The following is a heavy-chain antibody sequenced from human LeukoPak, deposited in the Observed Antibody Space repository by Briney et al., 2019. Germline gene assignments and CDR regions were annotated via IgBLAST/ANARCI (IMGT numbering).Heavy chain of an antibody. J-gene: IGHJ4*02. Sequence: KPSETLSLTCAVSGGSISSYYWSWIRQPPGKGLEWIGYIYYSGSTNYSPSLKSRVTISVDTSKNQFSPKLSSVTAADTAVYYCARSDSSGWATYYFDYWGQGTLVTVSS. CDR2: IYYSGST. CDR3: ARSDSSGWATYYFDY. D-gene: IGHD6-19*01. CDR1: GGSISSYY. V-gene: IGHV4-59*01.